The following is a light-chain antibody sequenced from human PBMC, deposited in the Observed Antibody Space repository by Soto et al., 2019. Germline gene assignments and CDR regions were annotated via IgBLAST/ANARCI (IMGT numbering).Light chain of an antibody. CDR1: SSDVGSYNL. J-gene: IGLJ3*02. Sequence: QSALTQPASVSGSPGQSITISCTGTSSDVGSYNLVSWYQQHPGKAPKLMIYEGSKRPSAVSNRFSGSKSGNTASLTISGLQAVDAADCNCCSYAGSSRVFGGGTKLTVL. CDR2: EGS. V-gene: IGLV2-23*01. CDR3: CSYAGSSRV.